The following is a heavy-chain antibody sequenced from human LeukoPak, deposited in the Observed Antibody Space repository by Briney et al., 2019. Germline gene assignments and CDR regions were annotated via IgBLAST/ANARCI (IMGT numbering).Heavy chain of an antibody. CDR2: ISAYNGNT. J-gene: IGHJ6*02. Sequence: GASVKVSCKASGYTFTSYGISWVRQAPGQGLEWMGWISAYNGNTNYAQKLQGRVTMTTDTSTSTAYMELRSLRSDDTAVYYCARVRRVVVVPAAIRAYYYGMDVWGQGTTVTVSS. V-gene: IGHV1-18*01. CDR1: GYTFTSYG. CDR3: ARVRRVVVVPAAIRAYYYGMDV. D-gene: IGHD2-2*02.